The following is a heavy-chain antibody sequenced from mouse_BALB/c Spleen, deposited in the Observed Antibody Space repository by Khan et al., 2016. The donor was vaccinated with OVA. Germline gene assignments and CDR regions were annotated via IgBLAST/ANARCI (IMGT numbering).Heavy chain of an antibody. CDR2: IWSGGST. Sequence: QVQLKQSGPGLVQPSQSLSITCTVSGFSLTTYGVHWVRQSPGKGLEWLGVIWSGGSTAYNAAFITRLSISKDNSTSQVFLKMNSQQANDTAIYYCARNYDYDEGLAYWGQGTLVTVSA. CDR1: GFSLTTYG. J-gene: IGHJ3*01. CDR3: ARNYDYDEGLAY. D-gene: IGHD2-4*01. V-gene: IGHV2-2*02.